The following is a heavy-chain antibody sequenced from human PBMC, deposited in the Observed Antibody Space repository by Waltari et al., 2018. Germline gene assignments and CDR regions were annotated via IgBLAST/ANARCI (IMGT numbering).Heavy chain of an antibody. CDR1: GYSISSGYY. Sequence: QVQLQASGPGLVKPSETLSLTCAVSGYSISSGYYWGWIRQPPVQGLEWIGSIDHSGSTYYNPSLKSRVTISVDTSKNQFSLKLSSVTAADTAVYYCAIRYSSSSGRYYYYYGMDVWGQGTTVTVSS. D-gene: IGHD6-6*01. V-gene: IGHV4-38-2*01. J-gene: IGHJ6*02. CDR2: IDHSGST. CDR3: AIRYSSSSGRYYYYYGMDV.